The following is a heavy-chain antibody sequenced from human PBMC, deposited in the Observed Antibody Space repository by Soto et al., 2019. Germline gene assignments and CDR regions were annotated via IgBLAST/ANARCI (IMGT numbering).Heavy chain of an antibody. CDR3: ARGVAGTGFDL. CDR2: TYYRSNWRH. CDR1: GDSVSSNTAA. Sequence: SQTLSLTCPISGDSVSSNTAAWNWIRSSPSRGLEWLGRTYYRSNWRHDYAVSVKSRITVNPDTSKNHFSLQLNSVTPDDTAVYYCARGVAGTGFDLWGQGTPVTVSS. D-gene: IGHD6-19*01. J-gene: IGHJ4*02. V-gene: IGHV6-1*01.